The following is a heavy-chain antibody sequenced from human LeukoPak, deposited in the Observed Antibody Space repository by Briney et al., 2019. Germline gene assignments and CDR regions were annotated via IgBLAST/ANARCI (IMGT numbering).Heavy chain of an antibody. CDR2: IYTSGST. V-gene: IGHV4-61*02. CDR1: GGSISSGSNY. J-gene: IGHJ6*03. Sequence: PSETLSLTCTVSGGSISSGSNYWSWIRQPAGKGLEWIGRIYTSGSTNYNPSLKSRVTISVDTSKNQFSLKLSSVTAADTAVYYCASGRMDVWGKGTTVTVSS. CDR3: ASGRMDV.